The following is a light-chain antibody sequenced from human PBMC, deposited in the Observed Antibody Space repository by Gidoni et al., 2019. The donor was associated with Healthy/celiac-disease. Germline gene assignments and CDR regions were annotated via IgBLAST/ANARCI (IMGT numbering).Light chain of an antibody. V-gene: IGKV4-1*01. CDR2: WAS. Sequence: DIVMTQSPDSLAVSLGERATINCKSSQSVLYSSNNKNYLAWYQQKPGQPPKLLMYWASTRESGVPDRFSGSGSGTDFTLTISSLQAEDVAVYYCQQYYSTPLVTSGQGTKVEIK. CDR1: QSVLYSSNNKNY. CDR3: QQYYSTPLVT. J-gene: IGKJ1*01.